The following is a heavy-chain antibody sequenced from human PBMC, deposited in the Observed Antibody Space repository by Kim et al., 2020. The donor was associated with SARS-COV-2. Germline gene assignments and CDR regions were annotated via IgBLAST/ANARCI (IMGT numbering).Heavy chain of an antibody. CDR1: GGSFSGYY. Sequence: SETLSLTCAVYGGSFSGYYWSWIRQPPGKGLEWIGEINHSGSTNYNPSLKSRVTISVDTSKNQFSLKLSSVTAADTAVYYCARRAGQRNYDILTGYRNHFFDYWGQGTLVTVSS. V-gene: IGHV4-34*01. D-gene: IGHD3-9*01. CDR2: INHSGST. CDR3: ARRAGQRNYDILTGYRNHFFDY. J-gene: IGHJ4*02.